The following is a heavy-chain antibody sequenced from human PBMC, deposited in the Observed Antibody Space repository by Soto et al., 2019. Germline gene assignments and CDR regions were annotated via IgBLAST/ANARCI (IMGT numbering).Heavy chain of an antibody. Sequence: PSETLSLTCTVSGGSISSYYWSWIRQPPGKGLEWIGYIYYSGSTNYNPSLKSRVTISVDTSKNQFSLKLSSVTAADTAVYYCARDRSSMGDNYYYYGMDVWGQGTTVT. V-gene: IGHV4-59*01. CDR1: GGSISSYY. D-gene: IGHD3-10*01. CDR2: IYYSGST. CDR3: ARDRSSMGDNYYYYGMDV. J-gene: IGHJ6*02.